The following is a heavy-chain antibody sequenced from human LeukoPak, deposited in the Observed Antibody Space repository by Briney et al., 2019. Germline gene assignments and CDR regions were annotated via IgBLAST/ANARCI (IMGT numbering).Heavy chain of an antibody. V-gene: IGHV3-48*03. D-gene: IGHD2-2*01. J-gene: IGHJ6*03. CDR3: AAGPAAPWFHSYMDV. CDR1: GFTFSRYE. Sequence: PTGGSLRLSCAASGFTFSRYEMNWVRQAPGKGLEWISYISGGVTSIYYADSVKGRFTISRDNTRNSLYLQMNSLRAEDTAVYYCAAGPAAPWFHSYMDVWGKGTTVTVSS. CDR2: ISGGVTSI.